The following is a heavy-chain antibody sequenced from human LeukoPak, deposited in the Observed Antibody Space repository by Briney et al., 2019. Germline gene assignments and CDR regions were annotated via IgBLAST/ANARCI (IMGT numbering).Heavy chain of an antibody. Sequence: SQTLSLTCTVSGGSISSGDYYWSWIRQPPGKGLEWIGYIYYSGSTYYNPSLKSRVTISVDTSKNQFPLKLSSVTAADTAVYYCARGDGMITFGGVILYDWGQGTLVTVSS. CDR1: GGSISSGDYY. CDR2: IYYSGST. J-gene: IGHJ4*02. CDR3: ARGDGMITFGGVILYD. D-gene: IGHD3-16*02. V-gene: IGHV4-30-4*01.